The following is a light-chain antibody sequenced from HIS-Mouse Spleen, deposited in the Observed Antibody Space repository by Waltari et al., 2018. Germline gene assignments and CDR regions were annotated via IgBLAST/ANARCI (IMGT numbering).Light chain of an antibody. V-gene: IGLV2-23*03. CDR2: EGS. Sequence: QSALTQPASVSGSPGQSITISCTGTSSDVGSYNLVSWYQQHPGNAPKLMSYEGSKRPSGVSHRFPGSKSGNTASLTISGLQAEDEADYYCCSYAGSSTFEVFGGGTKLTVL. J-gene: IGLJ2*01. CDR3: CSYAGSSTFEV. CDR1: SSDVGSYNL.